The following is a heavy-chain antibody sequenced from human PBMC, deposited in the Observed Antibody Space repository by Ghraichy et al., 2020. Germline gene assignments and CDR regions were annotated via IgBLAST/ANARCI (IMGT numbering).Heavy chain of an antibody. V-gene: IGHV3-23*01. CDR1: GFTFKDYA. CDR2: ISGSGERP. J-gene: IGHJ4*02. D-gene: IGHD5-24*01. CDR3: AKYERDGYYDTSVTWDLDH. Sequence: GGSLRLSCTASGFTFKDYAMNWVRQAPGKGLEWVSGISGSGERPYYADSVKDRFTISRDNSQNKLYLQLKRLRAEDTAFYDCAKYERDGYYDTSVTWDLDHCGPGALVTVS.